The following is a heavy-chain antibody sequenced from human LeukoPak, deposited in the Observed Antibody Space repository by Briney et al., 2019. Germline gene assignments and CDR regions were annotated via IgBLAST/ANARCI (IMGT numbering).Heavy chain of an antibody. D-gene: IGHD3-16*01. V-gene: IGHV3-7*01. Sequence: GGSLRLSCAASGLTLSSRWMSWVRQAPGKGLEWLGNIQPDGREQYPVDSVKGRFTISRDNARNSLFLEMNSLRVEDTAVYYCASQSYARFDPWGQGTLVTVSS. J-gene: IGHJ5*02. CDR2: IQPDGREQ. CDR3: ASQSYARFDP. CDR1: GLTLSSRW.